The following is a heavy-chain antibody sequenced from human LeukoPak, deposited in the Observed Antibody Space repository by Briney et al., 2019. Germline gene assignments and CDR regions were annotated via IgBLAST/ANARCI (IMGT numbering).Heavy chain of an antibody. J-gene: IGHJ4*02. CDR2: IYPGDSDT. V-gene: IGHV5-51*01. Sequence: GEPLKISCKGSGYSFTNSWIGWVRQMPGKGLEWMGIIYPGDSDTRYSPSFQGQVTISADKSISTAYLQWSSLKASDTAMYYCARTSMTTVTTAFGYWGQGTLVTVSS. CDR1: GYSFTNSW. D-gene: IGHD4-17*01. CDR3: ARTSMTTVTTAFGY.